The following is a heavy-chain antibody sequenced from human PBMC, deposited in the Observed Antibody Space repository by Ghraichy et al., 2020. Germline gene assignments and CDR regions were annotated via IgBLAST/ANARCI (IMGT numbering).Heavy chain of an antibody. Sequence: GGSLRLSCAASGFTFSSYGMNWVRQAPGKGLEWVAFIRYDGSNKYYADSVKGRFTISRDNSKNTLYLQMNSLRAEDTAVYYCAKDRVGAMGGFDYWGQGTLVTVSS. V-gene: IGHV3-30*02. D-gene: IGHD1-26*01. J-gene: IGHJ4*02. CDR3: AKDRVGAMGGFDY. CDR1: GFTFSSYG. CDR2: IRYDGSNK.